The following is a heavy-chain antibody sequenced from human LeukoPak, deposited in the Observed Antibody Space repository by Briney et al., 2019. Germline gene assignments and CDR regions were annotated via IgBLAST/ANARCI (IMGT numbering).Heavy chain of an antibody. CDR1: GFTFSGSA. J-gene: IGHJ4*02. CDR2: IRSKANSYAT. V-gene: IGHV3-73*01. D-gene: IGHD3-16*01. CDR3: TIGPYDYVSVHYFDY. Sequence: GGSLRLSCAASGFTFSGSAMHWVRQASGKGLEWVGRIRSKANSYATAYAASVKGGFTISRDDSKNTAYLQMNSLKTEDTAVYYCTIGPYDYVSVHYFDYWGQGTLVTVSS.